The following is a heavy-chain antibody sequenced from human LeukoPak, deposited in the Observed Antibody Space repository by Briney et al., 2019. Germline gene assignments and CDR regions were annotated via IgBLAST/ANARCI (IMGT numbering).Heavy chain of an antibody. CDR1: GGSISSYY. V-gene: IGHV4-59*08. J-gene: IGHJ3*02. CDR3: ARRYSGREYAFDI. Sequence: PSETLSLTCTVSGGSISSYYWSWIRQPPGKGLEWIGYIYYSGSTNYNPFLKSRVTISVDTSKNQFSLKLSSVTAADTAVYYCARRYSGREYAFDIWGQGTMVTVSS. D-gene: IGHD1-26*01. CDR2: IYYSGST.